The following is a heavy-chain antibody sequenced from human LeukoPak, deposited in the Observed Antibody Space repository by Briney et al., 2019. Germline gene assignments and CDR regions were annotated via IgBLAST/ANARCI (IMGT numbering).Heavy chain of an antibody. CDR2: IKPDGSEK. V-gene: IGHV3-7*05. CDR3: ARGRMAVAGSYEY. D-gene: IGHD6-19*01. J-gene: IGHJ4*02. Sequence: GGSLRLSCTASGLTFGSYWMTWVRQAPGKGLECVANIKPDGSEKYYVDSVEGRFTISRDNAKNSLFLEMNSLRAEDTAVYYCARGRMAVAGSYEYWGQGTLVSVSS. CDR1: GLTFGSYW.